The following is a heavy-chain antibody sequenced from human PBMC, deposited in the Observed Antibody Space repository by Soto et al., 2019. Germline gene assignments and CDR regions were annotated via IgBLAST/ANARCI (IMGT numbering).Heavy chain of an antibody. D-gene: IGHD2-8*01. CDR3: ARGDSTDCSNGVCSFFYNHDMDV. J-gene: IGHJ6*02. CDR1: GYSFTDYH. Sequence: ASVKVSCKASGYSFTDYHIHWVRQAPGQGLEWLGRINPKSGGTSTAQKFQGWVTMTTDTSSSTASMELTRLTSDDTAIYYCARGDSTDCSNGVCSFFYNHDMDVWGQGTTVTVSS. V-gene: IGHV1-2*04. CDR2: INPKSGGT.